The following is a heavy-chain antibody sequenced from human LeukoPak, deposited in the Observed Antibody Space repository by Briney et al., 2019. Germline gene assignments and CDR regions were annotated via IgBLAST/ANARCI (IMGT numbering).Heavy chain of an antibody. Sequence: GGSLRLSCAASGFTFSNYEMNWVRQAPGKGLEWVSYISSRDSIIYYADYVKGRFTISRDHAKNSLYLQMNSLRAEDTAVYYCATGGACSGGSCYGYFDYWGQGTLVTVSS. CDR1: GFTFSNYE. D-gene: IGHD2-15*01. CDR3: ATGGACSGGSCYGYFDY. J-gene: IGHJ4*02. CDR2: ISSRDSII. V-gene: IGHV3-48*03.